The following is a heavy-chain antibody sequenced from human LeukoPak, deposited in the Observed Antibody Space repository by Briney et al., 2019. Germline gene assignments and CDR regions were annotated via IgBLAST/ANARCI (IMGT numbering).Heavy chain of an antibody. CDR2: INTGSSTI. V-gene: IGHV3-48*01. Sequence: PGGSLRLSXLASGFTFSSYSMNWVRQAPGKGLEWVSYINTGSSTIYYADSLKGRITISRDNAGNSLYLQMNSLRAEDTAVYYCARDKRGYGSGSHYYFDLWGQGTLVTVSS. CDR3: ARDKRGYGSGSHYYFDL. D-gene: IGHD3-10*01. CDR1: GFTFSSYS. J-gene: IGHJ4*02.